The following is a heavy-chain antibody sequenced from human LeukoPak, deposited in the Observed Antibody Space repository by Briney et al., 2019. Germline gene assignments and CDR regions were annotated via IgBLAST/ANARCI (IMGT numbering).Heavy chain of an antibody. D-gene: IGHD5-18*01. CDR3: VKEGYSYGSYFDY. CDR1: GFTLSSYA. CDR2: ISSNGGST. Sequence: GGSLRLSCSASGFTLSSYAMHWVRQAPGKGLEYVSAISSNGGSTYYADSVKGRFTISRDNSKNTLYLQMSSLRAEDTAVYYCVKEGYSYGSYFDYWGQGTLVTVSS. J-gene: IGHJ4*02. V-gene: IGHV3-64D*06.